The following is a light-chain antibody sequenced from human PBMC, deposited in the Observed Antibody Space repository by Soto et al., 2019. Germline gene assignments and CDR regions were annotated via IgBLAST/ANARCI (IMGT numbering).Light chain of an antibody. V-gene: IGKV3-20*01. CDR2: GAS. J-gene: IGKJ2*01. CDR1: QSVSSSQ. CDR3: QQYETAPHT. Sequence: EIVLTQAPGTLSLSPGESATLSCRASQSVSSSQVAWYQQKPGQAPRIIIYGASSRATGIPDRFRGVGSETDFTLTISRLEPEDFAVYYCQQYETAPHTFGQGTKLEIK.